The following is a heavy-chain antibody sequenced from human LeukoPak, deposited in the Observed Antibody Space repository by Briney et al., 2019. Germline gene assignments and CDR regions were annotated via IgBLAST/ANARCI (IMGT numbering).Heavy chain of an antibody. CDR1: GRTFSSYA. V-gene: IGHV3-30-3*01. CDR3: ARGVYNDAFDI. D-gene: IGHD1-1*01. J-gene: IGHJ3*02. CDR2: ISNGGTNS. Sequence: PGGSLRLSCVASGRTFSSYAMHWVRQAPGKGLEWVAVISNGGTNSYYADSVKGRFTICRDNSKNTLYLQMNSLRAEDTAVYYCARGVYNDAFDIWGQGTTVTVSS.